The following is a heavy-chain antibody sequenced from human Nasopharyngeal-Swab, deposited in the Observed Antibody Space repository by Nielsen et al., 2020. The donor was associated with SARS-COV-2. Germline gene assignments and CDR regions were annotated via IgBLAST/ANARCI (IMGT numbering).Heavy chain of an antibody. CDR1: GGSISSGSYY. Sequence: SETLSLTCTASGGSISSGSYYWSWIRQPAGKGLEWIGRIYTSGSTNYNPSLKSRVTISVDTSKNQFSLKLSSVTAADTAVYYCASTYYDPRDAFDIWGQGTMVTVSS. D-gene: IGHD3-3*01. V-gene: IGHV4-61*02. J-gene: IGHJ3*02. CDR3: ASTYYDPRDAFDI. CDR2: IYTSGST.